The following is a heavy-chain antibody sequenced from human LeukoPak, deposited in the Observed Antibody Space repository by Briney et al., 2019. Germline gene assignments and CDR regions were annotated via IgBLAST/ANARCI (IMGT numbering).Heavy chain of an antibody. Sequence: PGGSLRLSCAASGFTFSSYSMNWVRQAPGKGLEWVSSISSSSSYIYYADSVKGRFTISRDNAKNSLYLQMNSLRAEDTAVYYCARDFEYCSGGSCYAAGYYYYYGMDVWGQGTTVTVSS. V-gene: IGHV3-21*01. CDR1: GFTFSSYS. D-gene: IGHD2-15*01. CDR3: ARDFEYCSGGSCYAAGYYYYYGMDV. J-gene: IGHJ6*02. CDR2: ISSSSSYI.